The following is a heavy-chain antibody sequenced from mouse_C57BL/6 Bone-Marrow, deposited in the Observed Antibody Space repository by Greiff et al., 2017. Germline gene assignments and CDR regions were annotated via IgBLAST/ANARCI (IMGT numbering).Heavy chain of an antibody. Sequence: EVKLMESGAELVRPGASVKLSCTASGFNINDYYMHWVKQRPEQGLEWIGRIDPEDGDTEYAPEFQGKATMTAGTASNTAYLQLSSLTSEDTAVYYCTTMGDSSPYYAMDYWGQGTSVTVSS. J-gene: IGHJ4*01. D-gene: IGHD3-3*01. CDR3: TTMGDSSPYYAMDY. CDR1: GFNINDYY. V-gene: IGHV14-1*01. CDR2: IDPEDGDT.